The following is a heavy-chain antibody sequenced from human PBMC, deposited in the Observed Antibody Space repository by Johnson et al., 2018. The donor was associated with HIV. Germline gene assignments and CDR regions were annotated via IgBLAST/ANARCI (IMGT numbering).Heavy chain of an antibody. D-gene: IGHD3-22*01. V-gene: IGHV3-30-3*01. CDR3: ARGDYYDSSGPWVDAFDV. Sequence: QVQLVESGGGVVQPGRSLRLSCAASGFSFSDSAMHWVRQAPGKGLEWVAVISFDGSTIYYANSVEGRFTISRDNSRDTLSLQMNSLRAEDTAVYYCARGDYYDSSGPWVDAFDVWGQGTMVTVSS. CDR2: ISFDGSTI. J-gene: IGHJ3*01. CDR1: GFSFSDSA.